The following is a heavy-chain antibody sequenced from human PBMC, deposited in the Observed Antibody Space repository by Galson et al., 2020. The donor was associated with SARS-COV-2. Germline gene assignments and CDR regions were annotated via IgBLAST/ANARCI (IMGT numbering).Heavy chain of an antibody. V-gene: IGHV4-4*07. J-gene: IGHJ6*02. Sequence: SQTPSLTCTVSGGSISSDYWSWIRQPAGKGLEWIGRIYTTGSTDYNPSLKSRVTMSVDTSKNQFSLKLSSVTAADTAVYYCARDGGQQILFDYYYYGMDVWGQGTTVTVSS. CDR3: ARDGGQQILFDYYYYGMDV. CDR1: GGSISSDY. CDR2: IYTTGST. D-gene: IGHD6-13*01.